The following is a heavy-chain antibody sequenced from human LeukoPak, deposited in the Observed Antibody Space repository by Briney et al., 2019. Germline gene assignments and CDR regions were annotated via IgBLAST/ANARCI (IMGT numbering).Heavy chain of an antibody. D-gene: IGHD4/OR15-4a*01. CDR2: ISSSSSTI. J-gene: IGHJ6*03. Sequence: GSLRLSCAASGFTFSSYSMNWVRQAPGKGLEWVSYISSSSSTIYYADSVKGRFTISRDNAKNSLYLQMNSLRAEDTAVYYCAKDGATYYYYMDVWGKGTTVTVSS. CDR3: AKDGATYYYYMDV. CDR1: GFTFSSYS. V-gene: IGHV3-48*04.